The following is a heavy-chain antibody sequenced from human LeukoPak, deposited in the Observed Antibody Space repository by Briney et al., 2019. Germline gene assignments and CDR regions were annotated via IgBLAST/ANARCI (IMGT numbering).Heavy chain of an antibody. V-gene: IGHV1-46*01. CDR2: INPSGGST. J-gene: IGHJ5*02. CDR3: ARSRPNYDFDP. D-gene: IGHD3-3*01. CDR1: GYTFTIYY. Sequence: ASVKVSCKDSGYTFTIYYMHWVRQAPGQGLEWMGIINPSGGSTSYAQKFQGRVTMTRDTSTSTVYMELSSLRSEDTAVYYCARSRPNYDFDPWGQGTLVTVSS.